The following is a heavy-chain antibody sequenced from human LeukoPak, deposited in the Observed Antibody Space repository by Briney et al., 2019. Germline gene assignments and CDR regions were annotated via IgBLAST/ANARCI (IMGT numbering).Heavy chain of an antibody. CDR1: GGSISSGGYS. CDR2: IYYSGST. V-gene: IGHV4-31*03. Sequence: SQTLSLTCTVSGGSISSGGYSWSWLRQHPGKGLEWIGYIYYSGSTNYNPSLKSRVTISVDTSKNQFSLKLSSVTAADTAVYYCARSRSSGYDYWGQGTLVTVSS. CDR3: ARSRSSGYDY. D-gene: IGHD5-12*01. J-gene: IGHJ4*02.